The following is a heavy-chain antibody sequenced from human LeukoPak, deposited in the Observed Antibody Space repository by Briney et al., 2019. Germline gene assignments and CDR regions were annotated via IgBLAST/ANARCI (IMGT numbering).Heavy chain of an antibody. V-gene: IGHV3-53*01. Sequence: GGSLRLSCAVSGFIVSTNYMTWVRQFPGKGLQWVSILYNGDKTYYVDSVRGRFTISRDISKNTLYLQMNSLRAEDTAVYYCARDNSGSLDFWGQGTLVTVSS. CDR1: GFIVSTNY. J-gene: IGHJ4*02. D-gene: IGHD6-19*01. CDR2: LYNGDKT. CDR3: ARDNSGSLDF.